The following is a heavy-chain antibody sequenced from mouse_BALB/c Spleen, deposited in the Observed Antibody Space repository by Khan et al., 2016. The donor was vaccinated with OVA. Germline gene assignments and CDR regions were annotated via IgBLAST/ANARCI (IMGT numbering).Heavy chain of an antibody. Sequence: VQLKESGGGLVQPGGSLKVSCAASGFTFSGYGMSWFRQTPDKRLELVATINSNGGTSFFPDSVKGRFTISRDNAKNPLHLQMSSLKSDDTAMYYCARVYYRYAEDYWNFDVWGAGTTVTVSS. V-gene: IGHV5-6-3*01. CDR1: GFTFSGYG. J-gene: IGHJ1*01. CDR3: ARVYYRYAEDYWNFDV. D-gene: IGHD2-14*01. CDR2: INSNGGTS.